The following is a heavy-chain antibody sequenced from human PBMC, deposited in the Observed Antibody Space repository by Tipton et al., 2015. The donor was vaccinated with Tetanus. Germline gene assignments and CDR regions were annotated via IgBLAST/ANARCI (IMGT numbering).Heavy chain of an antibody. CDR3: ARDDYYDSSGLGT. V-gene: IGHV3-7*01. CDR1: GFTFSSYW. J-gene: IGHJ5*02. D-gene: IGHD3-22*01. CDR2: IKQDGSEK. Sequence: GSLRLSCAASGFTFSSYWMSWVRQAPGKGLEWVANIKQDGSEKYYVDSVKGRFTISRDNAKNSLYLQMNSLRAEDTAVYYCARDDYYDSSGLGTWGQGTLVTVSS.